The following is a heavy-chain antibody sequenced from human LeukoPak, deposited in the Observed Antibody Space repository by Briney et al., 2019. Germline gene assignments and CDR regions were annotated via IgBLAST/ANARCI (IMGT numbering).Heavy chain of an antibody. J-gene: IGHJ4*02. CDR1: GFTFSSYE. CDR3: AKWSMVRGVSPFDY. D-gene: IGHD3-10*01. CDR2: ISGSGGST. Sequence: GGSLRLSCAASGFTFSSYEVNWVRQAPGKGLEWVSAISGSGGSTYYADSVKGRFTISRDNSKNTLYLQMNSLRAEDTAVYYCAKWSMVRGVSPFDYWGQGTLVTVSS. V-gene: IGHV3-23*01.